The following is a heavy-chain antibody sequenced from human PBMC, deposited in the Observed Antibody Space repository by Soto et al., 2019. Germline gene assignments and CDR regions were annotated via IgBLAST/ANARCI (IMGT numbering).Heavy chain of an antibody. CDR2: IYYSGST. Sequence: SETLSLTCAVSGGSISSGGYSWSWIRQPPGKGLEWIGYIYYSGSTYYNPSLKSRVTISVDTSKNQFSLKLSSVTAADTAVYYCASTVEMATTPGSFDYWGQGTLVTVSS. CDR3: ASTVEMATTPGSFDY. D-gene: IGHD5-12*01. CDR1: GGSISSGGYS. V-gene: IGHV4-31*11. J-gene: IGHJ4*02.